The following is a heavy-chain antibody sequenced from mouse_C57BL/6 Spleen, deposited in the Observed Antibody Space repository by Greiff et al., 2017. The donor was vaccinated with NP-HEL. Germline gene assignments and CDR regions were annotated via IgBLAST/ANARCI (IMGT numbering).Heavy chain of an antibody. V-gene: IGHV1-26*01. CDR2: INPNNGGT. Sequence: EVQLQQSGPELVKPGASVKISCKASGYTFTDYYMNWVKQSHGKSLEWIGDINPNNGGTSYNQKFKGKATLTVDKSSSTAYMELRSLTSEDSAVYYCARSGDWEYLDYWGQGTTLTVSS. J-gene: IGHJ2*01. D-gene: IGHD4-1*01. CDR1: GYTFTDYY. CDR3: ARSGDWEYLDY.